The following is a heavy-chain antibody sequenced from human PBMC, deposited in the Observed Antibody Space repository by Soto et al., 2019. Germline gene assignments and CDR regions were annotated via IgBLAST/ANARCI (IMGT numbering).Heavy chain of an antibody. Sequence: SETLSLTCAVYGGSFSGYYWSWIRQPPGKGLEWIGEINHSGSTNYNPSLKSRVTISVDTSKNQFSLKLSSVTAADTAVYYCARVARIDSYGMDVWGQGTTVTV. CDR2: INHSGST. D-gene: IGHD3-16*02. CDR3: ARVARIDSYGMDV. V-gene: IGHV4-34*01. J-gene: IGHJ6*02. CDR1: GGSFSGYY.